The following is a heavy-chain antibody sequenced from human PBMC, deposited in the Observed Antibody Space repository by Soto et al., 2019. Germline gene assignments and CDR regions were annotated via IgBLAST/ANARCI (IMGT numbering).Heavy chain of an antibody. Sequence: GSLRLSWAASGFTFSIYAMGWVRQGPGKGLEWVAVVSIGGSTHYADSVRGRFTISRDNSKNTLSLQMNSLTAEDTAVYFCAKRRGAGGHFDYWGQGALVTVSS. D-gene: IGHD2-15*01. CDR2: VSIGGST. J-gene: IGHJ4*02. CDR1: GFTFSIYA. V-gene: IGHV3-23*01. CDR3: AKRRGAGGHFDY.